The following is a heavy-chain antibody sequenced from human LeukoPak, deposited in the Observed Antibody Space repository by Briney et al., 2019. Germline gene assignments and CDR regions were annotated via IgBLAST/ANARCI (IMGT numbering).Heavy chain of an antibody. CDR1: GFTFSSYW. CDR2: INERATII. CDR3: VRDLILVWTPGDDFDH. J-gene: IGHJ4*02. D-gene: IGHD3-16*01. V-gene: IGHV3-74*01. Sequence: GGSLRLSCAASGFTFSSYWMHWVRHAPGQGLELVSRINERATIISYADSVKGRFTISRENARNTLYLQMNSLTAEDTAVYYCVRDLILVWTPGDDFDHWGQGTLVTVSS.